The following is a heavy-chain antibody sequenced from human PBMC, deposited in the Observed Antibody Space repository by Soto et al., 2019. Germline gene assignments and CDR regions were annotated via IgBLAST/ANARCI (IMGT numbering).Heavy chain of an antibody. CDR1: GFTFSSYG. V-gene: IGHV3-30*18. J-gene: IGHJ6*02. CDR2: ISYDGSNK. D-gene: IGHD6-13*01. Sequence: GGSLRLSCAASGFTFSSYGMHWVRQAPGKGLEWVAVISYDGSNKYYADSVKGRFTISRDNSKNTLYLQMNSLRAEDTAVYYCAKDPSSQRDYYYYYGMDVWGQGTTVTVSS. CDR3: AKDPSSQRDYYYYYGMDV.